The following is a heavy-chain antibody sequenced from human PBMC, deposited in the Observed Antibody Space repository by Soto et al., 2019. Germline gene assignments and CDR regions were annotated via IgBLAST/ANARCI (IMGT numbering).Heavy chain of an antibody. CDR1: GGSINSGGYF. Sequence: SETLSLTCTVSGGSINSGGYFWSWIRQHPGKGLEWIGYIYYSGSTYYNPSLKSRVTISVDTSKNQFSLKLSSVTAADTAVYYCAREGSSGWYSYYDMDVWGQGTTVTVSS. CDR3: AREGSSGWYSYYDMDV. J-gene: IGHJ6*02. CDR2: IYYSGST. D-gene: IGHD6-19*01. V-gene: IGHV4-31*03.